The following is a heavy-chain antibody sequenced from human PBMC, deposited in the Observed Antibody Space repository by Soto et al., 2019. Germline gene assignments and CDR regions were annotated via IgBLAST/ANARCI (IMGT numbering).Heavy chain of an antibody. J-gene: IGHJ4*02. CDR1: GGSFSGYY. D-gene: IGHD5-18*01. CDR3: ARTRGYSYGLDY. Sequence: SETLSLTCAVYGGSFSGYYWSWIRQPPGKGLEWIGEINHSGSTNYNPSLKSRVTISVDTSKNQFSLKLSSVTAADTAVYYCARTRGYSYGLDYWGQGTLVTVSS. CDR2: INHSGST. V-gene: IGHV4-34*01.